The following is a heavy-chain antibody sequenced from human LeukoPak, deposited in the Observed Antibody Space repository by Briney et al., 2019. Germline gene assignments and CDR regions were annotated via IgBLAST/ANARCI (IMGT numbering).Heavy chain of an antibody. V-gene: IGHV3-21*01. Sequence: PGXSLRXXCAASGFTFSNYNMNWVRQAPGKGLEWVSFVSSTSRFISYADSVKGRFTISRDNAKNSLYLQMNRLRAEDTAVYYCARDLRGYPYWGQGTLVTVSS. J-gene: IGHJ1*01. CDR2: VSSTSRFI. D-gene: IGHD3-22*01. CDR3: ARDLRGYPY. CDR1: GFTFSNYN.